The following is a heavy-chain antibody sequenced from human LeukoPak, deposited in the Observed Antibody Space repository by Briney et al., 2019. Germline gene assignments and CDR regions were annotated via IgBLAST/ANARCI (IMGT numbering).Heavy chain of an antibody. CDR3: ARDRPLTGRLNWFDP. D-gene: IGHD1-14*01. CDR1: GFTFSSYA. V-gene: IGHV3-23*01. CDR2: ISGSGGST. J-gene: IGHJ5*02. Sequence: GGSLRLSCAASGFTFSSYAMSWVRQAPGKGLEWVSAISGSGGSTYYADSVKGRFTISRDNAKNSLYLQMNSLRAEDTAVYYCARDRPLTGRLNWFDPWGQGTLVTVSS.